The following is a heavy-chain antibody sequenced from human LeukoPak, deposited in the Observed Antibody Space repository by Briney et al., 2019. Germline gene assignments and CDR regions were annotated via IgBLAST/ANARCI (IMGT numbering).Heavy chain of an antibody. CDR3: ARLLEYYDSRGYFDY. V-gene: IGHV4-39*01. Sequence: SETLSLTCIVSGGSISSSGYYWGWIRQPPGKGLKWIGSIYYSGSTYYNPSLKSRVTISVDTSKNQFSLNLRSVTAGDTAVYYCARLLEYYDSRGYFDYWGQGTPVTVSS. J-gene: IGHJ4*02. D-gene: IGHD3-22*01. CDR2: IYYSGST. CDR1: GGSISSSGYY.